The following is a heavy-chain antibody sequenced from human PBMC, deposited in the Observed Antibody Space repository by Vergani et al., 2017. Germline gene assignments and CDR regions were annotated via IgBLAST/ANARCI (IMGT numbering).Heavy chain of an antibody. CDR2: ISGSGGST. Sequence: EVLLLESGGGLVQPGGSLRLSCAASGFTFSSYAMSWVRQAPGKGLEWVSAISGSGGSTYYADSVKGRFTISRDNSKNTLYLQMNSLRAEDTAVYYCASGYCSGGSCHPQNYYYYGMDVWGQGTTVTVSS. D-gene: IGHD2-15*01. CDR1: GFTFSSYA. CDR3: ASGYCSGGSCHPQNYYYYGMDV. V-gene: IGHV3-23*01. J-gene: IGHJ6*02.